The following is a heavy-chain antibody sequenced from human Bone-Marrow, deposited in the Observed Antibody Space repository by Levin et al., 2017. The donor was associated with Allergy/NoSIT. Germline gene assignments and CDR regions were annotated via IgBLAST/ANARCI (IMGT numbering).Heavy chain of an antibody. V-gene: IGHV4-34*01. Sequence: LSQTLSLTCAVYGGSFSGYYWSWIRQPPGKGLEWIGEINHSGSTNYNPSLKSRVTISVDTSKNQFSLKLSSVTAADTAVYYCARALGVAFLSNWFDPWGQGTLVTVSS. CDR3: ARALGVAFLSNWFDP. D-gene: IGHD2-21*01. CDR1: GGSFSGYY. J-gene: IGHJ5*02. CDR2: INHSGST.